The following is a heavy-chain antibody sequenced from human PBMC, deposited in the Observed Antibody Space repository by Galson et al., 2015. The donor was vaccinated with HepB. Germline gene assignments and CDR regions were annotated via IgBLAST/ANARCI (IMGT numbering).Heavy chain of an antibody. V-gene: IGHV3-23*01. CDR1: GFTFSSYA. CDR2: ISGSGGST. D-gene: IGHD3-22*01. J-gene: IGHJ5*02. CDR3: AKAAIVVVIRNNWFDP. Sequence: SLRLSCAASGFTFSSYAMSWVRQAPGKGLEWVSAISGSGGSTYYADSVKGRFTISRDNSKNTLYLQMNSLRAEDTAVYYCAKAAIVVVIRNNWFDPWGQGTLVTVSS.